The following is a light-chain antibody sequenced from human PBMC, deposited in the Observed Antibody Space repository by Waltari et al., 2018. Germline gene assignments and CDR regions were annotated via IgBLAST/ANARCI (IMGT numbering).Light chain of an antibody. J-gene: IGLJ1*01. CDR1: VLAKKY. Sequence: SYELTQPSSVSVSPGQTARITCSGDVLAKKYARWFQQKPGQAPGVGIYKDRERTAGNPERFSGYSSGTTVTLTISGVQAEDEADYYCQSSDTNCTHVFGIGTKVTVL. CDR3: QSSDTNCTHV. V-gene: IGLV3-25*03. CDR2: KDR.